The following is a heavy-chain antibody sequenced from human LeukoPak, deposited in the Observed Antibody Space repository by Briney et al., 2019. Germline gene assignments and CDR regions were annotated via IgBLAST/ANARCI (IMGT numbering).Heavy chain of an antibody. CDR2: ISGSGGST. CDR1: GFTFSSYA. Sequence: GGSLRLSCAASGFTFSSYAMSWVRQAPGKGLEWVSAISGSGGSTYYADSVKGRFTISRDNSKNTLNLQMNSLRTEDTAVYYCAAVPEYDFDNWGQGTLVTVSS. V-gene: IGHV3-23*01. CDR3: AAVPEYDFDN. D-gene: IGHD2/OR15-2a*01. J-gene: IGHJ4*02.